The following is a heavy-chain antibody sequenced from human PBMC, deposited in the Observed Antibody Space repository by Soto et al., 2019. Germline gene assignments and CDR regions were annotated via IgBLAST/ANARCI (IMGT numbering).Heavy chain of an antibody. CDR2: IIPIFGTA. V-gene: IGHV1-69*13. Sequence: VASVKVSCKASGGTFSSYAISWVRQAPGQGLEWMGGIIPIFGTANYAQKFRGRVTITADESTSTAYMELSSLRSEDTAVYYRARCGIAAAAPGYFDYWGQGTLVTVSS. CDR3: ARCGIAAAAPGYFDY. D-gene: IGHD6-13*01. CDR1: GGTFSSYA. J-gene: IGHJ4*02.